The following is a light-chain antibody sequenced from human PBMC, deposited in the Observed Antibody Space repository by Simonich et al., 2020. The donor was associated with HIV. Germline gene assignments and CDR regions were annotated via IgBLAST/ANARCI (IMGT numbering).Light chain of an antibody. CDR2: AAS. CDR3: QQRSKWPLT. Sequence: EIVLTQSPGALSLSPGERATLSCRVSQTISSRFLAWFQQKPGQAPRLLIYAASSRATGIPDRFSGSGSRTDFTLTISSLEPEDFAVYYCQQRSKWPLTFGQGTRLEIK. CDR1: QTISSRF. V-gene: IGKV3D-20*02. J-gene: IGKJ5*01.